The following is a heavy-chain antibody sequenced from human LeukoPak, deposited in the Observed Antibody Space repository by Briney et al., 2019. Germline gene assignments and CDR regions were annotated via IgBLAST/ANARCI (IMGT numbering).Heavy chain of an antibody. CDR1: GGSISSYY. D-gene: IGHD3-10*01. V-gene: IGHV4-59*08. Sequence: PSETLSLTCTVSGGSISSYYWSWIRQPPGKGLEWIGYIYYSGSTNYNPSLKSRVTISVDTSKNQFSLKLSSVTAADTAVYYCARGFSMVRGVIITGEYENWGQGTLVTVSS. J-gene: IGHJ4*02. CDR3: ARGFSMVRGVIITGEYEN. CDR2: IYYSGST.